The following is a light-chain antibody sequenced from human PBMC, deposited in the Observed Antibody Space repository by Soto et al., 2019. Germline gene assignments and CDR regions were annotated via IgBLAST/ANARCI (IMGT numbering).Light chain of an antibody. CDR1: SSDIGHYDY. V-gene: IGLV2-14*03. J-gene: IGLJ1*01. CDR3: CSLTTSHTYV. Sequence: QSALTQPAAVSGSPGQSITISCTGTSSDIGHYDYVSWYQQHPGKAPKLMIYHVTYRPSGVSNRYSGSKSGNSASLTISGLQADDEADYYCCSLTTSHTYVFGSGTKVTVL. CDR2: HVT.